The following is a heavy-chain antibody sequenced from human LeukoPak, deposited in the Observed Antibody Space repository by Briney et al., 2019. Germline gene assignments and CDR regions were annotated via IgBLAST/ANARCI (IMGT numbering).Heavy chain of an antibody. Sequence: GGSLRLSCAAPGFTFSPYSMNWVRQAPGKGLDWVSYISGSSSTIYDADSVKGRFTISRDNAKNSLYLQMNSLRDEDTAVYYCARGLITMVRGVIRGDAFDIWGQGTMVTVSS. D-gene: IGHD3-10*01. CDR3: ARGLITMVRGVIRGDAFDI. CDR2: ISGSSSTI. CDR1: GFTFSPYS. V-gene: IGHV3-48*02. J-gene: IGHJ3*02.